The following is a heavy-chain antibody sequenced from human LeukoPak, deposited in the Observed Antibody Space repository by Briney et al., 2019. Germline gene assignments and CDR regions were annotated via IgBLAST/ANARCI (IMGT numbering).Heavy chain of an antibody. CDR2: IKKDGGDK. Sequence: GGSLRLSCAASGFTFSNYWMTWVRHAPGKGLEWVANIKKDGGDKYYVDSVKGRFTISRDNTKNSLYLQMNSLRAEDTTMYYCATYYDSGPCKDWGQGTLVTVSS. J-gene: IGHJ4*02. D-gene: IGHD3-22*01. V-gene: IGHV3-7*05. CDR3: ATYYDSGPCKD. CDR1: GFTFSNYW.